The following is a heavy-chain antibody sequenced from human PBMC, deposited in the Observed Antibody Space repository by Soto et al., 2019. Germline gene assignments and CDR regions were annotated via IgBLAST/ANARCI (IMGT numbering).Heavy chain of an antibody. CDR1: GGSISSGGYS. CDR3: ARMNILTGYYFDY. CDR2: IYQSGST. Sequence: SETLSLTCAVSGGSISSGGYSWNWVRQPPGTGLEWIGYIYQSGSTYYNPSLKSRVTILVDRSKNQFSLKLSSVTAADTAVYFCARMNILTGYYFDYWGQGTLVTV. J-gene: IGHJ4*02. D-gene: IGHD3-9*01. V-gene: IGHV4-30-2*01.